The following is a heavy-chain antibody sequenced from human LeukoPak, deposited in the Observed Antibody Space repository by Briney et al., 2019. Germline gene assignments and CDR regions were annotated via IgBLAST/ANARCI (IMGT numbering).Heavy chain of an antibody. Sequence: SETLSLTCNVSGGSISSYYWSWIRQPPGRGLEWIGYIYYSGSTYYNPSLKSRVTISVDTSKNQFSLKLSSVTAADTAVYYCARVVAAAGRYFDYWGQGTLVTVSS. CDR3: ARVVAAAGRYFDY. D-gene: IGHD6-13*01. CDR2: IYYSGST. CDR1: GGSISSYY. J-gene: IGHJ4*02. V-gene: IGHV4-59*01.